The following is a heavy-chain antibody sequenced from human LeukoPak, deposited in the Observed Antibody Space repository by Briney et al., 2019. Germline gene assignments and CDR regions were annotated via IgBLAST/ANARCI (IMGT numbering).Heavy chain of an antibody. CDR2: IYYSATT. CDR1: GGSISSSSYY. J-gene: IGHJ6*03. Sequence: SETLSLTCTVSGGSISSSSYYWGWIRQPPGKALEWIGSIYYSATTFYNPSLKSRVTISVDTSKNQFSLRLSSVTAADTAVYYCARDPGYMDVWGKGTTVTVSS. CDR3: ARDPGYMDV. V-gene: IGHV4-39*02. D-gene: IGHD3-10*01.